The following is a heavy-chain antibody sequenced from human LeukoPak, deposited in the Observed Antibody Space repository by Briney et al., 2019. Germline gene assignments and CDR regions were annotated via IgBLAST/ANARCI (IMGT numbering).Heavy chain of an antibody. D-gene: IGHD5-18*01. CDR1: GYTFTSYD. J-gene: IGHJ3*01. Sequence: ASVKVSCKAYGYTFTSYDINWVRQATGQGLEWMGWLNPTSGNTGYAQNFQGRVTITRDTSISTAYMELSSLRSDDTAVYYCARDTPGTAVGGIDVWGQGTLVTVSS. V-gene: IGHV1-8*03. CDR3: ARDTPGTAVGGIDV. CDR2: LNPTSGNT.